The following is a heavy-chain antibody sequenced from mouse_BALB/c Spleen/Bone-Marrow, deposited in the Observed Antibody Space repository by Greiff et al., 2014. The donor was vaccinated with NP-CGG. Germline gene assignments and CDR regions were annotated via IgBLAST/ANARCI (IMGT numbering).Heavy chain of an antibody. CDR2: IDPYNGGT. CDR3: ASYHSSDYAMDY. J-gene: IGHJ4*01. CDR1: GCSFTDYN. D-gene: IGHD3-1*01. Sequence: EVKLQESGPELVKPGASVKVSCKASGCSFTDYNMYWVKQSHGKSLEWIGYIDPYNGGTSYNQKFKGKATLTVDKSSSTAFMHLNNLTSEDSAVYYCASYHSSDYAMDYWGQGTSVTVSS. V-gene: IGHV1S135*01.